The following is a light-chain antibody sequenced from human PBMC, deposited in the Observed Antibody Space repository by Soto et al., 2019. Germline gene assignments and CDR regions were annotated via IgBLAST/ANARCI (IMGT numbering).Light chain of an antibody. V-gene: IGLV4-69*01. CDR3: QTWGTGIQA. Sequence: QPVLTQSPSASASLGASVKLTCTLSSGHSSYAIAWHQQQPEKGPRYLMKLNSDGSHSKGDGIPDRFSGSSSGAERYLTISSLQSEDEADYYCQTWGTGIQAFGTGTKVTVL. J-gene: IGLJ1*01. CDR1: SGHSSYA. CDR2: LNSDGSH.